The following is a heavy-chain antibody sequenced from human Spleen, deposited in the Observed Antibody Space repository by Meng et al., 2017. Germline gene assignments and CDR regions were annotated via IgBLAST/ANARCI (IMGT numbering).Heavy chain of an antibody. CDR3: ARGLLLAALRN. D-gene: IGHD6-6*01. CDR1: GGFFSGYY. V-gene: IGHV4-34*01. CDR2: INHSGGT. Sequence: QVQLQESGPGLVKPSETLSLTCAVYGGFFSGYYWSWIRQPPGKGLEWIGEINHSGGTNYNPSLKSRVTISVDMSKDQFSLKLSSVTAADTAVYYCARGLLLAALRNWGQGTLVTVSS. J-gene: IGHJ4*02.